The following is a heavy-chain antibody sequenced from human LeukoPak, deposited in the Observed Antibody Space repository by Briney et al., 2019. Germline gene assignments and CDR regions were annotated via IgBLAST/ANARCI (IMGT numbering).Heavy chain of an antibody. V-gene: IGHV4-30-4*01. CDR2: IYYSGST. CDR1: GGSISSGDYY. Sequence: PSQTLSLTCTVSGGSISSGDYYWSWIRQPPGKGLEWIGYIYYSGSTNYNPSLKSRVTISLDTSKNQFSLKLSSVTAADTAVYYCAMGSGGYSYPLGYWGQGTLVTVSS. J-gene: IGHJ4*02. CDR3: AMGSGGYSYPLGY. D-gene: IGHD5-18*01.